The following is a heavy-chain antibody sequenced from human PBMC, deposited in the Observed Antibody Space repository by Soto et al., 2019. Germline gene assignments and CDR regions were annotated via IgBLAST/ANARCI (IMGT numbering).Heavy chain of an antibody. CDR2: IHPNSGGT. CDR1: GYTFTGYY. J-gene: IGHJ6*02. V-gene: IGHV1-2*02. CDR3: AREEQGPLTYYYYYCMDV. D-gene: IGHD6-13*01. Sequence: QVQLVQYGAEVKKPGASVKVSCKASGYTFTGYYMHCVRQAPGQGLEWMGWIHPNSGGTNYAQKVHGRVTMTRDTSISTAYMELSRLRSDDTAVYYCAREEQGPLTYYYYYCMDVCGQGTTVTVSS.